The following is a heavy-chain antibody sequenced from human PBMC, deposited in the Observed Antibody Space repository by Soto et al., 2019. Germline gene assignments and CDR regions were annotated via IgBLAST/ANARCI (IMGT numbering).Heavy chain of an antibody. CDR1: SDSISSYY. CDR2: TDYSGNT. J-gene: IGHJ4*02. D-gene: IGHD6-19*01. V-gene: IGHV4-59*08. Sequence: VQLQESGPGLVRPSETLSLTCTVSSDSISSYYWIWIRQSPGKGLEWIGYTDYSGNTNYNPSLTRRVTISGDTSKNQFSLRLSSVTAADTAVYYCARAVGDPLYYLDYWGQGTLVTVSS. CDR3: ARAVGDPLYYLDY.